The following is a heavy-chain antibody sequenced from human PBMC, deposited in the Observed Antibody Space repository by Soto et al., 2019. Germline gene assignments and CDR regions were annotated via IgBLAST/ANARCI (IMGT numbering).Heavy chain of an antibody. J-gene: IGHJ4*02. Sequence: SETLSPTCSVSGGSVSRRGFYWTWIRQPPGKGLEWLGYIAFDGRTHYSPYLNSRVTMSLDTSDTQLSLKLASVTAADTAIYYCARLPDIFGWPFDFWGQGIQVTVSS. V-gene: IGHV4-61*08. CDR3: ARLPDIFGWPFDF. D-gene: IGHD6-19*01. CDR2: IAFDGRT. CDR1: GGSVSRRGFY.